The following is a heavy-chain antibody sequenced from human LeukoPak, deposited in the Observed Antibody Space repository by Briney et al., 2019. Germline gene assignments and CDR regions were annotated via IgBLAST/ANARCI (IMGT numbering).Heavy chain of an antibody. D-gene: IGHD3-3*01. J-gene: IGHJ6*03. CDR3: AKRFLEWLFSMDV. CDR2: ISGNGGST. V-gene: IGHV3-23*01. CDR1: GFTFSSYA. Sequence: GGSLRLSCAASGFTFSSYAMSWVRQAPGKGLEWVSAISGNGGSTYYADSVKGRFTISRDNSKNTLYLQMNSLRAEDTAVYYCAKRFLEWLFSMDVWGKGTTVTVSS.